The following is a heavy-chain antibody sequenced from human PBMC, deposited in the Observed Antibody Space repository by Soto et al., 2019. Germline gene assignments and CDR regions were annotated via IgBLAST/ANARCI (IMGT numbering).Heavy chain of an antibody. D-gene: IGHD3-22*01. J-gene: IGHJ4*02. Sequence: SETRSLTCAVSGGSISSSNWWSWVRQPPGKGLEWIGEIYHSGSTNYNPSLKSRVTISVDKSKNQFSLKLSSVTAADTAVYYCASSVVIPEYYFDYWGQGTLVTVSS. CDR3: ASSVVIPEYYFDY. CDR2: IYHSGST. CDR1: GGSISSSNW. V-gene: IGHV4-4*02.